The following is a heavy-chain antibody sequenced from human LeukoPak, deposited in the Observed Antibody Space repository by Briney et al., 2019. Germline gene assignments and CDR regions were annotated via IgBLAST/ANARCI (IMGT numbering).Heavy chain of an antibody. J-gene: IGHJ6*02. CDR3: ATGAYYYGMDV. Sequence: GASVKVACKVFGYTLTELSMHWVRQAPGKGLEWMGGFDPEDGETIYAQKFQGRVTMTEDTSTDTAYMELSSLRSEDTAVYYCATGAYYYGMDVWGQGTTVTVSS. CDR2: FDPEDGET. CDR1: GYTLTELS. V-gene: IGHV1-24*01.